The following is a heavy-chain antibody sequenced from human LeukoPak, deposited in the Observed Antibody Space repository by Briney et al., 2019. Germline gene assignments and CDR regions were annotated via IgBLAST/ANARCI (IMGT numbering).Heavy chain of an antibody. D-gene: IGHD5-24*01. Sequence: SGTLSLTCAVSGVSISSSNWWTWVRQPPGKGLEWIGKIYHSGNTIYNPSLESRLAVSVDKSKNQFSLRLTSVTAADTAVYYCATQGWLQSEYYFDHWGQGTLVTVSS. CDR2: IYHSGNT. J-gene: IGHJ4*02. CDR1: GVSISSSNW. CDR3: ATQGWLQSEYYFDH. V-gene: IGHV4-4*02.